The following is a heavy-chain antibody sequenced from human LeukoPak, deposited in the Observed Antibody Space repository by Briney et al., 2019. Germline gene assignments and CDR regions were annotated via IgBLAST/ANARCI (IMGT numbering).Heavy chain of an antibody. J-gene: IGHJ6*02. D-gene: IGHD2-15*01. V-gene: IGHV3-43*01. Sequence: GGSLRLSCAASGLSIGDNYMHWVRQAPGKGLEWVSLISWDESTTYYSDSVKGRFTVSRDSSKNSLYLQMNSLRTEDTALYYCARGPNRWWVVSRNWGMDVWGQGTTVTVSS. CDR1: GLSIGDNY. CDR2: ISWDESTT. CDR3: ARGPNRWWVVSRNWGMDV.